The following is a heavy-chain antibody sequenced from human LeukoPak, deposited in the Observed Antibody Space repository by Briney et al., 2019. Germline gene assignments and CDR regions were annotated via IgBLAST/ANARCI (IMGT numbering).Heavy chain of an antibody. V-gene: IGHV3-21*01. D-gene: IGHD3-22*01. Sequence: GGSLRLSCAASGFTFSSYSMNWVRQAPGKGLEWVSSISSSSSYIYYADSVKGRFTISRDNAKNSLYLQMNSLRAEDTAVYYCARDLDIYESSGYFDAFDIWGQGTIVTVSS. CDR1: GFTFSSYS. J-gene: IGHJ3*02. CDR3: ARDLDIYESSGYFDAFDI. CDR2: ISSSSSYI.